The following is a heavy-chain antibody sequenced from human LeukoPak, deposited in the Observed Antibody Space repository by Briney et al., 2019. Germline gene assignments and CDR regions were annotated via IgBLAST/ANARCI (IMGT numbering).Heavy chain of an antibody. V-gene: IGHV7-4-1*02. J-gene: IGHJ4*02. Sequence: ASVKVSCKASGYTFTSYAMNWVRQAPGQGLEWMGWINTNTGNLTYAQGFTGRFVFSLYTSVSTAYLQISSLKAEDTAVYYCARLFGGSGSYYPLDYWGQGTLVTVSS. D-gene: IGHD3-10*01. CDR1: GYTFTSYA. CDR2: INTNTGNL. CDR3: ARLFGGSGSYYPLDY.